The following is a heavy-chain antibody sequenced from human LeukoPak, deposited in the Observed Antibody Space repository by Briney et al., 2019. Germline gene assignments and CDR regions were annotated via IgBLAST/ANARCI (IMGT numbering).Heavy chain of an antibody. CDR3: ARVSTSWPYYFDF. CDR2: ISSSSSTI. CDR1: GFTFSSYS. D-gene: IGHD6-13*01. V-gene: IGHV3-48*04. Sequence: GGSLRLSCAASGFTFSSYSMNWVRQAPGKGLEWVSYISSSSSTIYYADSVKGRFTISRDNAKNSLYLQMNSLRAEDTAVYYCARVSTSWPYYFDFWGQGTLVTVSS. J-gene: IGHJ4*02.